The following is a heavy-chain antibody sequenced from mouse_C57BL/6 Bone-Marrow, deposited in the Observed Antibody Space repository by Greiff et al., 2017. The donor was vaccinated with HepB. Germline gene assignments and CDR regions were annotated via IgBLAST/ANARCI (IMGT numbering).Heavy chain of an antibody. J-gene: IGHJ1*03. V-gene: IGHV7-3*01. Sequence: EVQLVESGGGLVQPGGSLSLSCAASGFTFTDYYMSWVRQPPGKALEWLGFLRNKAIGYTTEYSASVKGRFTISRDNSQSILYLQMNALRAEDSATYYCARYFYYGSSYWYFDVWGTGTTVTVSS. CDR3: ARYFYYGSSYWYFDV. CDR1: GFTFTDYY. D-gene: IGHD1-1*01. CDR2: LRNKAIGYTT.